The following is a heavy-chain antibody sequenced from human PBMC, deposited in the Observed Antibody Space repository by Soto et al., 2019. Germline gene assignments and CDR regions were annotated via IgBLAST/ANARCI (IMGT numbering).Heavy chain of an antibody. CDR1: GGTFSSYA. CDR3: ARGWLQYLYYFDY. J-gene: IGHJ4*02. V-gene: IGHV1-69*13. CDR2: IIPIFGTA. D-gene: IGHD3-9*01. Sequence: SVKVSCKASGGTFSSYAISWVRQAPGQGLEWMGGIIPIFGTANYAQKFQGRVTITADESTSTAYMELSSLRSEDTAVYYCARGWLQYLYYFDYWGQGALATVSS.